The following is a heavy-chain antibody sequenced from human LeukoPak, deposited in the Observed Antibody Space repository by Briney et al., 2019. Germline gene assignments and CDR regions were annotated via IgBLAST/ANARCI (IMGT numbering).Heavy chain of an antibody. J-gene: IGHJ4*02. CDR2: IYPGDSDT. CDR1: GYIFTSYW. D-gene: IGHD5-24*01. CDR3: ARGRWLQPALPGDY. Sequence: GESLKISCEGSGYIFTSYWIGRGRQLPGKGVEWMGIIYPGDSDTRYSPSFQGQVTISADKSISTAYLQWSSLKASDTAMYYCARGRWLQPALPGDYWGQGTLVTVSS. V-gene: IGHV5-51*01.